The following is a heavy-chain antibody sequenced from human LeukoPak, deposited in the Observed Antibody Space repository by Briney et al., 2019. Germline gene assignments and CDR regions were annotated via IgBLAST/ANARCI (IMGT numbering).Heavy chain of an antibody. Sequence: PGGSLRLSCAASGFTFSSYSVIWARQAPGKGLEWLSYISSGGSTVFYADSVKGRFTISRDNAQNSLYLQMNSLRDEDTAVYYCAGQKGMDYWGQGTLVIVSS. CDR2: ISSGGSTV. CDR3: AGQKGMDY. CDR1: GFTFSSYS. V-gene: IGHV3-48*02. J-gene: IGHJ4*02.